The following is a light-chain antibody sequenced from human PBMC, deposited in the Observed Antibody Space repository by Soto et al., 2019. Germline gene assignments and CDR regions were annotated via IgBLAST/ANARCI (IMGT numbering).Light chain of an antibody. Sequence: EIVMTQSPATLSVSPGERATLSCRASQRIDTSLAWYQQRPGQAPRLLLYNAATRATGIPARFSGRGFGTEFTLTFSSLQSEDFALYYCQQYYKLPPFTFGPGTKVDI. V-gene: IGKV3-15*01. CDR2: NAA. CDR3: QQYYKLPPFT. J-gene: IGKJ3*01. CDR1: QRIDTS.